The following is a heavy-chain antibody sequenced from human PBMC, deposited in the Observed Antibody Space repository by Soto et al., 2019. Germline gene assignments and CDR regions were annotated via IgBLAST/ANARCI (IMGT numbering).Heavy chain of an antibody. D-gene: IGHD3-10*01. CDR3: ARDHYYGSERFDP. CDR2: ISAYNGNT. J-gene: IGHJ5*02. CDR1: GHTFTSYG. V-gene: IGHV1-18*01. Sequence: ASVKVSCKASGHTFTSYGISWVRQAPGQGLEWMGWISAYNGNTNYAQKLQGRVTMTTDTSTSTAYMELRSLRSGDTAVYYCARDHYYGSERFDPWGQGTLVTVSS.